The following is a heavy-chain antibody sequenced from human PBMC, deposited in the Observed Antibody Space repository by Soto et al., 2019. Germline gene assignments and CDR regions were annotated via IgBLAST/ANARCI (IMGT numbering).Heavy chain of an antibody. D-gene: IGHD2-21*02. CDR2: IHSDGSST. CDR1: GFTCSSYA. V-gene: IGHV3-74*01. Sequence: GGSLRLSCAASGFTCSSYAMSWVRQAPGQGLVWVSRIHSDGSSTTYADSVKGRFTISRDNAKNTLYLQMNSLRAEDTAVYYCARGDRGAFDLWGQGTMVTVS. CDR3: ARGDRGAFDL. J-gene: IGHJ3*01.